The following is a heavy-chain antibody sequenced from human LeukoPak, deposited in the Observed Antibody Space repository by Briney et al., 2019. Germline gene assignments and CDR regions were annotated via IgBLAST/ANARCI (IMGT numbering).Heavy chain of an antibody. Sequence: GASVKVSCKASGYTFTSYGISWVRQAPGQGLEWMGWISAYNGNTNYAQKLQGRVTMTTDTSTSTAYMELRSLRSDDTAVCYCARDLRAAAGTGVRLFYYYYGMDVWGQGTTVTVSS. CDR3: ARDLRAAAGTGVRLFYYYYGMDV. V-gene: IGHV1-18*01. J-gene: IGHJ6*02. D-gene: IGHD6-13*01. CDR1: GYTFTSYG. CDR2: ISAYNGNT.